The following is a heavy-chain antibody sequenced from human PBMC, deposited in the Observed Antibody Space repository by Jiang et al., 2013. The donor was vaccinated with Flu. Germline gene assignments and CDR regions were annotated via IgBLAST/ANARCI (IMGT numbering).Heavy chain of an antibody. J-gene: IGHJ4*02. CDR1: GGSFSGYY. CDR2: INHSGST. V-gene: IGHV4-34*01. CDR3: ARGGRGAYYNILAGYQPGFDY. Sequence: VALLKPSETLSVICAVQGGSFSGYYWTWIRQPPGKGLEWIAEINHSGSTNYNASLKSRVTISVDTSKNQVSLKLSSVTAADTAVYYCARGGRGAYYNILAGYQPGFDYWGQGTLVTVSS. D-gene: IGHD3-9*01.